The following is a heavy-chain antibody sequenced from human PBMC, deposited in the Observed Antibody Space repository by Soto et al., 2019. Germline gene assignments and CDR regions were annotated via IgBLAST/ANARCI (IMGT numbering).Heavy chain of an antibody. V-gene: IGHV3-30-3*01. CDR2: ISYDGSNK. Sequence: QVQLVESGGGVVQPGRSLRLSCAGSGFTFSSYAMHWVRQAPGKGLEWVAVISYDGSNKYYADSAKGRFTISRNNSKNTRHLQMNGLTAEDTAVYYGARDGYNYDNTYYCDDWGHGTLDTVSS. CDR3: ARDGYNYDNTYYCDD. J-gene: IGHJ4*01. CDR1: GFTFSSYA. D-gene: IGHD5-18*01.